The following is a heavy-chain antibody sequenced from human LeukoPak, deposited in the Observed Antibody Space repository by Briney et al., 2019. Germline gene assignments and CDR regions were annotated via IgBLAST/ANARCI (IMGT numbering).Heavy chain of an antibody. Sequence: GGSLTLSCIGSGFTFSLYAIHWVREAPGRGVECVAVTSYYGGHSTYADSVKGRFTISRYNSKNKLHLHLNSLRPEDSSVYYCARVYYNSSGYPTDGFDIWGQGTTVTVSS. J-gene: IGHJ3*02. CDR2: TSYYGGHS. D-gene: IGHD3-22*01. V-gene: IGHV3-30*04. CDR3: ARVYYNSSGYPTDGFDI. CDR1: GFTFSLYA.